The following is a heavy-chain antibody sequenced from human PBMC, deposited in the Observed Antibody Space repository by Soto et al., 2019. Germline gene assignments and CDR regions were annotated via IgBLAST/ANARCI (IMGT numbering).Heavy chain of an antibody. CDR2: IGTAGDT. Sequence: GGSLRLSCAASGFTFSSYDMHWVRQATGKGLEWVSAIGTAGDTYYPGSVKGRFTISRENAKNSLYLQMNSLRAEDTAVYYCGRKNYDIWIGIKNYYFDYGGKGTLVTVSP. J-gene: IGHJ4*02. V-gene: IGHV3-13*01. CDR3: GRKNYDIWIGIKNYYFDY. D-gene: IGHD3-3*01. CDR1: GFTFSSYD.